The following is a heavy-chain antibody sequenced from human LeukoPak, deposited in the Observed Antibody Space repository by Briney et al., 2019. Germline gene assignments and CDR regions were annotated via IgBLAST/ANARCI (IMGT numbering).Heavy chain of an antibody. CDR3: ARDDHSSCDY. J-gene: IGHJ4*02. D-gene: IGHD6-6*01. V-gene: IGHV3-30-3*01. Sequence: GGSLRLSCAASGFTFSSYAMHWVRQAPGKGLEWVAVISYDGSNKYYADSVKGRFTISRDNSKNTLYLQMNSLRAEDTAVYYCARDDHSSCDYWGQGTLVTVSS. CDR1: GFTFSSYA. CDR2: ISYDGSNK.